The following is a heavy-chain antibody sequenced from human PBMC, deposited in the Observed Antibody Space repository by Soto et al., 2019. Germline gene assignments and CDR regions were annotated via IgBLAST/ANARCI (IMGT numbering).Heavy chain of an antibody. CDR3: AISQDRGGRTTFIY. D-gene: IGHD3-16*01. J-gene: IGHJ4*02. CDR1: GFAFDDNA. Sequence: GGSLRLSCAVSGFAFDDNAMHWVRQSPEKGLEWVSGINWKSDIGYADSVKGSFTISRDNAENSLYLQMKSLRAEDTALYYCAISQDRGGRTTFIYWGQGTQVTVSS. CDR2: INWKSDI. V-gene: IGHV3-9*01.